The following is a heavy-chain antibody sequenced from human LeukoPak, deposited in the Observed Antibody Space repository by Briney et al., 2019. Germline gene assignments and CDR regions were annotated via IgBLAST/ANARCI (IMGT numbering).Heavy chain of an antibody. CDR2: INDDWGTT. J-gene: IGHJ4*02. CDR3: VRGLYGLGWDY. CDR1: GFTFSKYA. D-gene: IGHD3-10*01. Sequence: GGSLRLSCSASGFTFSKYAMHWVRQAPGKGLEFVSGINDDWGTTDYADSVKGRFTISRDNSKNTLYLHMNSLRTDDTALNYCVRGLYGLGWDYWGQGTLVTGSS. V-gene: IGHV3-64D*06.